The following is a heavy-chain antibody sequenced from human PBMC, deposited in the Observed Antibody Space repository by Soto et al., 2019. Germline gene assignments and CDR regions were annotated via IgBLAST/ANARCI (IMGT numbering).Heavy chain of an antibody. D-gene: IGHD6-19*01. Sequence: VQLVESGGGVVQPGRSLRLSCAASGFTFSDYAMHWVRQAPGKGLEWVAVVSHDGRNTHYADSVKGRFTISRDSSKNTVSLEMASLRAEDTAVYYCANGGRQWLVTSDFNYWGQGALVTVSS. CDR1: GFTFSDYA. CDR3: ANGGRQWLVTSDFNY. CDR2: VSHDGRNT. V-gene: IGHV3-30*18. J-gene: IGHJ4*02.